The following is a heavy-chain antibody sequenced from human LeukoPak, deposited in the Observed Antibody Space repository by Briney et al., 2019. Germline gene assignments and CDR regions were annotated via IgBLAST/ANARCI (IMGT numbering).Heavy chain of an antibody. CDR1: GGTFSSYA. D-gene: IGHD5-12*01. V-gene: IGHV1-18*01. J-gene: IGHJ4*02. CDR3: ARDRVYSGYDY. Sequence: ASVKVSCKASGGTFSSYAISWVRQAPGQGLEWMGWISPYNGNTNYAQKLQGRVTMTIDTSTSTAYMELRSLRSDDTAVYYCARDRVYSGYDYWGQGTLVTVSS. CDR2: ISPYNGNT.